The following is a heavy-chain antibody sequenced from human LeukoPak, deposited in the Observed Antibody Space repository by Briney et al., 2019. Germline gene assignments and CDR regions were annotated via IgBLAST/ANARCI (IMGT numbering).Heavy chain of an antibody. CDR2: INPNSGGT. Sequence: ASVKVCCKASGYTFTGYYMHWVRQAPGHGLEWMGRINPNSGGTKYAQKFQGRVTMTRDTSISTAYMELSRLRSDDTAVYYCARARGTSGSYLREEFDYWGQGTLVTVSS. CDR1: GYTFTGYY. D-gene: IGHD3-10*01. J-gene: IGHJ4*02. CDR3: ARARGTSGSYLREEFDY. V-gene: IGHV1-2*06.